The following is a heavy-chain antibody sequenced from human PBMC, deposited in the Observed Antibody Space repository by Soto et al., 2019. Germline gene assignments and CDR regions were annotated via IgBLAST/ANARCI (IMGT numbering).Heavy chain of an antibody. V-gene: IGHV4-34*01. CDR1: GGSFSGYY. J-gene: IGHJ3*02. CDR2: INHSGST. Sequence: SETMSLTCAVYGGSFSGYYWSWIRQPPGKGLEWIGEINHSGSTNYNPSLKSRVTISVDTSKNQFSLKLSSVTAADTAVYYCARGVVEGYSGYVIWGQGTMVTVSS. D-gene: IGHD5-12*01. CDR3: ARGVVEGYSGYVI.